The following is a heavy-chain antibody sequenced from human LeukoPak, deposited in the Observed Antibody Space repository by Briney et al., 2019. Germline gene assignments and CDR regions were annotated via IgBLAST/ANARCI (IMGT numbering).Heavy chain of an antibody. CDR3: ARDRRENALGINFGY. D-gene: IGHD3-16*01. J-gene: IGHJ4*02. CDR2: IKQDGSEK. Sequence: QPGGSLRLSCAASGFTFSNYWMSWVRQAPGKGLEWVANIKQDGSEKYHVDSVKGRFTISRDNAENSLSLQINSLTVEDTAVYYCARDRRENALGINFGYWGQGTLVTVPS. CDR1: GFTFSNYW. V-gene: IGHV3-7*01.